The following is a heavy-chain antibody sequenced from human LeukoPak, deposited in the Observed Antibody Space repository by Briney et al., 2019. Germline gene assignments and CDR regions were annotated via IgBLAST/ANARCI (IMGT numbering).Heavy chain of an antibody. CDR2: IYYSGST. Sequence: SETLSLTCTVSGGSISSYYWSWIRQPPGKGLEWIGYIYYSGSTKYKPSLKSRVTISVDTSKNQFSLKPGSVTAADTAVYYCARGRFLDAFDIWGQGTMVTVSS. J-gene: IGHJ3*02. V-gene: IGHV4-59*01. D-gene: IGHD3-3*01. CDR3: ARGRFLDAFDI. CDR1: GGSISSYY.